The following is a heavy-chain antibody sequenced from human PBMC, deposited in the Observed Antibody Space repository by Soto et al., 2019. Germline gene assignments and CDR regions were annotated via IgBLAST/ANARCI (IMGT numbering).Heavy chain of an antibody. D-gene: IGHD4-17*01. Sequence: QVQLVESGGGLVKPGGSLRLSCATSGFTFSDYYMSWIRQAPGKGPERVSYIGTRGNTKYYADSVRGRFTISRDNAKNSLYLQMNSLRADVTAVYSCARDGTEYYGEYYDYWGQGIPVTVSS. CDR2: IGTRGNTK. V-gene: IGHV3-11*01. J-gene: IGHJ4*02. CDR3: ARDGTEYYGEYYDY. CDR1: GFTFSDYY.